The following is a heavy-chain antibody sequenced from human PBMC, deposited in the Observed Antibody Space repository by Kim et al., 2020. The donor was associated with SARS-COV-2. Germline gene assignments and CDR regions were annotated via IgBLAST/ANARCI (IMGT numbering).Heavy chain of an antibody. D-gene: IGHD1-7*01. J-gene: IGHJ4*02. CDR2: IYSGGSST. CDR3: AKEGRTTPSDY. CDR1: GFTFSSYA. V-gene: IGHV3-23*03. Sequence: GGSLRLSCAASGFTFSSYAMSWVRQAPGKGLEWVSVIYSGGSSTYYADSVKGRFTISRDNSKNTLYLQMNSLRAEDTAVYYCAKEGRTTPSDYWGQGTLVTVSS.